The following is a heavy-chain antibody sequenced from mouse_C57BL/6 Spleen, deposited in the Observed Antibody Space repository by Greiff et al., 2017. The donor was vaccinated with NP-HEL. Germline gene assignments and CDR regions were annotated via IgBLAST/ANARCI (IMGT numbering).Heavy chain of an antibody. D-gene: IGHD4-1*01. Sequence: VQLKESGGGLVKPGGSLKLSCAASGFTFSSYTMSWVRQTPEKRLEWVATISGGGGNTYYPDSVKGRFTISRDNAKNTLYLQMGSLRSEDTALYYCARETGTYFDVWGTGTTVTVSS. CDR3: ARETGTYFDV. J-gene: IGHJ1*03. CDR1: GFTFSSYT. V-gene: IGHV5-9*01. CDR2: ISGGGGNT.